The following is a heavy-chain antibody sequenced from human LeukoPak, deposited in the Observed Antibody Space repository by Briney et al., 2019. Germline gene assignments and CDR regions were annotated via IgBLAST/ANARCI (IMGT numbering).Heavy chain of an antibody. CDR3: AVVVPAANWFDP. CDR1: GYTFTSYD. D-gene: IGHD2-2*01. V-gene: IGHV1-8*01. J-gene: IGHJ5*02. CDR2: MNPNSGNT. Sequence: ASVKVSCKASGYTFTSYDINWVRQATGQGLEWMGWMNPNSGNTGYAQKFQGRVTMTRNTSISTAYMELSSLRSEDTAVYYCAVVVPAANWFDPWGQGTLVTVSS.